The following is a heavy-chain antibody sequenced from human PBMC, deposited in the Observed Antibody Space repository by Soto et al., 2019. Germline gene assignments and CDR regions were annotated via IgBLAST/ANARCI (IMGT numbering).Heavy chain of an antibody. J-gene: IGHJ6*03. V-gene: IGHV4-34*01. CDR1: GGSFSGYY. CDR2: INHSGST. D-gene: IGHD5-18*01. CDR3: ARARGYSYALHHKNYYYYYMDV. Sequence: SETLSLTCAVYGGSFSGYYWSWIRQPPGKGLEWIGEINHSGSTNYNPSLKSRVTISVDTSKNQFSLKLSSVTAADTAVYYCARARGYSYALHHKNYYYYYMDVWGKGTTVTVSS.